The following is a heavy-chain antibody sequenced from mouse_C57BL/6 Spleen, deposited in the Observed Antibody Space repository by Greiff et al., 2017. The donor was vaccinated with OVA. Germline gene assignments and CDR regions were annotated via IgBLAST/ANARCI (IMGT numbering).Heavy chain of an antibody. Sequence: VQLKQSGPELVKPGASVKMSCKASGYTFTDYNMHWVKQSHGKSLEWIGYINPNNGGTSYNQKFKGKATLTVNKSSSTAYMELRSLTSEDSAVYYCAREGLLRLYAMDYWGQGTSVTVSS. J-gene: IGHJ4*01. CDR3: AREGLLRLYAMDY. CDR2: INPNNGGT. D-gene: IGHD2-3*01. V-gene: IGHV1-22*01. CDR1: GYTFTDYN.